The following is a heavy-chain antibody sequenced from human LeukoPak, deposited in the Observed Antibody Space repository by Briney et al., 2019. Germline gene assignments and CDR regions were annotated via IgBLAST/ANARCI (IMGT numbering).Heavy chain of an antibody. J-gene: IGHJ2*01. CDR3: ARGYTSRFWYFDL. Sequence: LSETLSLTCTVSLGSISSSTYYSGWVRQPPGKGLGWIGSIYYSETTYFNPSLKSRVTMSVDTSQNQFSLKLSSVTAADTAVYYCARGYTSRFWYFDLWGRATLVTVSS. CDR1: LGSISSSTYY. D-gene: IGHD5-18*01. V-gene: IGHV4-39*01. CDR2: IYYSETT.